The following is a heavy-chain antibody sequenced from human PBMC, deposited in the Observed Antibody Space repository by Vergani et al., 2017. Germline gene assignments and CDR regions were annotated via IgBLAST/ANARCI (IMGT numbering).Heavy chain of an antibody. V-gene: IGHV3-33*01. Sequence: QVQLVESGGGVVQPGRSLRLSCAASGFTFNQYGMHWVRQAPGKGLEGVAVTWYDGNNKQYADSVKGRFTISRDNSKSTMYLQMNSLRDEDTGVYYCARDLRLLYNRFDPWGQGTVVTVSS. CDR1: GFTFNQYG. D-gene: IGHD1-14*01. CDR3: ARDLRLLYNRFDP. CDR2: TWYDGNNK. J-gene: IGHJ5*02.